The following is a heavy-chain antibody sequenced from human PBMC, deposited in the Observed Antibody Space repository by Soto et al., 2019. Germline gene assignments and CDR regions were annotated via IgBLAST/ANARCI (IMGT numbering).Heavy chain of an antibody. Sequence: SVKLSCKASGGTFSSYTISWVRQAPGQGLEWMGRIIPILGIANYAQKFQGRVTITADKSTSTAYMELSSLRSEDTAVYYCAYMRRSGHLYYQMDVWGKGTTGTAP. CDR1: GGTFSSYT. D-gene: IGHD3-3*01. J-gene: IGHJ6*03. CDR2: IIPILGIA. CDR3: AYMRRSGHLYYQMDV. V-gene: IGHV1-69*02.